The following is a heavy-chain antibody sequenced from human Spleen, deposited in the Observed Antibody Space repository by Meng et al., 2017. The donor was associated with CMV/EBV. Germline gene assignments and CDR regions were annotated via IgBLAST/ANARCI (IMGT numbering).Heavy chain of an antibody. V-gene: IGHV4-34*01. J-gene: IGHJ4*02. D-gene: IGHD6-13*01. Sequence: LTCAVYGGSFSGYYWSWIRQPPGKGLEWIGEINHSGSTNYNPPLKSRVTISVDTSKNQFSLKLSSVTAADTAVYYCARVWIAGSDYWGQGTLVTVSS. CDR2: INHSGST. CDR3: ARVWIAGSDY. CDR1: GGSFSGYY.